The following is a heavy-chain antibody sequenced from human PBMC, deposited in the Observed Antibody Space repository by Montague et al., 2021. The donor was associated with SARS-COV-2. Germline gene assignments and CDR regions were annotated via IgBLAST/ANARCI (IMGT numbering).Heavy chain of an antibody. CDR1: GGSISSYY. V-gene: IGHV4-59*01. D-gene: IGHD6-13*01. J-gene: IGHJ6*02. CDR2: IYYSGTT. Sequence: SETLSLTCTVSGGSISSYYWSWIRQPPGKGLEWMGYIYYSGTTNTNPSLTSRVPISLDTSKNKFSLNLSSVTAADTAVYYCAGDSGFWAQQLVPPRLYYYYYGMDVWGQGTTVTVSS. CDR3: AGDSGFWAQQLVPPRLYYYYYGMDV.